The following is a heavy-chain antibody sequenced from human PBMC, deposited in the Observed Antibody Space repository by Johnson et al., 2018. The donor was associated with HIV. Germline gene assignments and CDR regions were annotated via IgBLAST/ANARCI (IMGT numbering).Heavy chain of an antibody. Sequence: VQLVESGGGLVQPGGSLRLSCAASGFTFSSYAMSWVRQAPGKGLEWVSLIYNGTTFYADSVKGRLTISRDNSKNTLYLQMNSLRAEDTAVYYCAREGFWGSGSYYNPDAFDIWGQGTMVTVSS. V-gene: IGHV3-66*02. CDR3: AREGFWGSGSYYNPDAFDI. CDR2: IYNGTT. J-gene: IGHJ3*02. D-gene: IGHD3-10*01. CDR1: GFTFSSYA.